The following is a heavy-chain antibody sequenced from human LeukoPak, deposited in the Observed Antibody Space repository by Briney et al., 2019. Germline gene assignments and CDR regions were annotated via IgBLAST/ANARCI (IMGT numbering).Heavy chain of an antibody. V-gene: IGHV1-69*06. Sequence: ASVSVSCKASGGTFSSYAISWVRQAPGQGLEWMGGIIPIFGTANYAQKLQGRVTITADKSTSTAYMELSSLRSEDTAVYYCARDGAVAGGPHYWGQGTLVTVSS. D-gene: IGHD6-19*01. J-gene: IGHJ4*02. CDR1: GGTFSSYA. CDR3: ARDGAVAGGPHY. CDR2: IIPIFGTA.